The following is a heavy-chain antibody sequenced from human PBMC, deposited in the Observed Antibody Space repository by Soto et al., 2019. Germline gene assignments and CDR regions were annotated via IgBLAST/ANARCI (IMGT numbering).Heavy chain of an antibody. J-gene: IGHJ4*02. CDR2: ISAYNGNT. CDR1: GYTFTSYG. D-gene: IGHD3-22*01. CDR3: ARDRGYESSSYRAY. V-gene: IGHV1-18*01. Sequence: QVQLVQSGAEVKKPGASVKVSCKASGYTFTSYGISWVRQAPRQGLEWMGWISAYNGNTNYAQMLQGRVTMTTDTSTSTAYMELRSLSSDDTAVYYCARDRGYESSSYRAYWGQGALGTVSS.